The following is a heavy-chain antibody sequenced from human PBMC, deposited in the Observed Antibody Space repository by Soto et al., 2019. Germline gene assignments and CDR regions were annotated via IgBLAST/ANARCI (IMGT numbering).Heavy chain of an antibody. J-gene: IGHJ4*02. Sequence: KVSCKASGGTFSSYAISWVRQAPGQGLEWMGIIYPGDSDTRYSPSFQGQVTISADKSISTAYLQWSSLKASDTAMYYCARGPRWLQLYYFDYWGQGTLVTVSS. CDR3: ARGPRWLQLYYFDY. CDR2: IYPGDSDT. V-gene: IGHV5-51*01. D-gene: IGHD5-12*01. CDR1: GGTFSSYA.